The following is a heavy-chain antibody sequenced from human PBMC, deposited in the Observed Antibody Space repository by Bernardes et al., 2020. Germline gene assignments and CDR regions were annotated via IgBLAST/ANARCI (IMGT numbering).Heavy chain of an antibody. V-gene: IGHV1-46*01. D-gene: IGHD2-2*01. CDR2: INPSGGST. Sequence: SVKVSCKASGYTFTTYYMHWVRQAPGQGLEWMGTINPSGGSTSYAQKFQGRVTVTSDTSTNTVYMELSSLRSEDTAVYYCARDFGKVPTAVIGAGYWGQGTLVTVSS. CDR1: GYTFTTYY. CDR3: ARDFGKVPTAVIGAGY. J-gene: IGHJ4*02.